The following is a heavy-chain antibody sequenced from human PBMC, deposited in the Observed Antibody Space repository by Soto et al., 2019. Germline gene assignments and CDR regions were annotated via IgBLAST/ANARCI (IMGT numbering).Heavy chain of an antibody. CDR1: GYTFTGYY. CDR3: ARSQAPLGYDFWSGYSYKGHYGMNV. D-gene: IGHD3-3*01. V-gene: IGHV1-2*04. CDR2: INPNSGGT. Sequence: QVQLVQSGAEVKKPGASVKVSCKASGYTFTGYYMHWVRQAPGQGLEWMGWINPNSGGTNYAQKFQGWVTMTRDTAISTAYMELSRLRSDDTAVYYCARSQAPLGYDFWSGYSYKGHYGMNVWGQGTTVTVSS. J-gene: IGHJ6*02.